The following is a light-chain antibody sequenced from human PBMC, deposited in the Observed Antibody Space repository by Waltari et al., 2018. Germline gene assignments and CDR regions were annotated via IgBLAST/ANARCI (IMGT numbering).Light chain of an antibody. CDR3: CSFTSRSTWV. J-gene: IGLJ3*02. V-gene: IGLV2-14*01. Sequence: QSALTQPASVSGSPGQSITISSPGTSSDVGGYNFDFWYQQHPGKAPKLLIFDVSNRPSGVSNRFSGSKSGNTASLTISGLQAEDESDYYCCSFTSRSTWVFGGGTKLTVL. CDR2: DVS. CDR1: SSDVGGYNF.